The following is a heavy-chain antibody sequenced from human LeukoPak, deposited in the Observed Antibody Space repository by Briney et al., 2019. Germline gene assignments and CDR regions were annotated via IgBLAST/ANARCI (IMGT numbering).Heavy chain of an antibody. D-gene: IGHD5-18*01. Sequence: PGGSLRLSCAASGFTFSSYSMNWVRQAPGKGLEWVSSISSSSSYIYYADSVKGRFTISRDNAKNSLYLQMNSLRAEDTAVYYCARVGSGYSFNVYYFDYWGQGTLVTVSS. CDR2: ISSSSSYI. CDR3: ARVGSGYSFNVYYFDY. CDR1: GFTFSSYS. J-gene: IGHJ4*02. V-gene: IGHV3-21*01.